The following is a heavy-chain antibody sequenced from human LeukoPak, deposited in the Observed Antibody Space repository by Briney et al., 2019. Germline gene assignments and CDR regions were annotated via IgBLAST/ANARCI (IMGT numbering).Heavy chain of an antibody. CDR2: IRSKPNGYAT. V-gene: IGHV3-73*01. CDR3: TSHNPMTHDFDY. D-gene: IGHD2-21*02. Sequence: GGSLRLSCAASGFTFSDSAMHWVRQASGEGLEWVGRIRSKPNGYATAYAESLKGRFTISRDDSKNTAYLQMNSLKTEDTAVYYCTSHNPMTHDFDYWGQGTLVTVSS. CDR1: GFTFSDSA. J-gene: IGHJ4*02.